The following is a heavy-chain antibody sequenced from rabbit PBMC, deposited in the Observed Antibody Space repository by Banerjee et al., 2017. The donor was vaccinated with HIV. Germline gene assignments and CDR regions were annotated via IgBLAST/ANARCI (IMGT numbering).Heavy chain of an antibody. V-gene: IGHV1S40*01. J-gene: IGHJ4*01. D-gene: IGHD4-2*01. CDR1: GFSFSSSYY. CDR3: ARENIGAGRDYYFNL. CDR2: IYAGSSGYT. Sequence: QSLEESGGDLVKPGASLTLTCTASGFSFSSSYYMCWVRQAPGKGLEWIGCIYAGSSGYTYYASWAKGRFTISKTSSTTVTLQMTSLTAADTATYFCARENIGAGRDYYFNLWGPGTLVTVS.